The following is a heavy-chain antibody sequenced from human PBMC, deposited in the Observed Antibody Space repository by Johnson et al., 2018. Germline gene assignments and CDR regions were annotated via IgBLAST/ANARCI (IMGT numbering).Heavy chain of an antibody. V-gene: IGHV3-30*18. CDR2: ISYDGSNK. J-gene: IGHJ3*02. CDR3: AKDQSPEVGVDPFDI. D-gene: IGHD1-26*01. CDR1: GFTFSSYG. Sequence: VQLVQSGGGVVQPGRSLRLSCAASGFTFSSYGMHWVRQAPGKGLEWVAVISYDGSNKYYADSVKGRFTIPRDNSKNTLYLQMNSLRAEATAVYYCAKDQSPEVGVDPFDIWGQGTMVTVSS.